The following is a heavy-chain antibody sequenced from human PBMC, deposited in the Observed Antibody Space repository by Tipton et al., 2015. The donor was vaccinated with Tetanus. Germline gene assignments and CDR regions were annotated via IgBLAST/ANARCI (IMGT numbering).Heavy chain of an antibody. J-gene: IGHJ6*02. CDR3: ARRSLLNYGLDV. CDR1: GFSFGDYA. CDR2: IRSNAYGATT. V-gene: IGHV3-49*05. Sequence: QLVQSGGGLVKPGRSLRLSCTASGFSFGDYAMSWFRQAPGKGLEWVGFIRSNAYGATTAYAASVKGRFTISRDNAKNTVYLQMSGLRAEDTAVYFCARRSLLNYGLDVWGQGTTVTVSS. D-gene: IGHD2-8*01.